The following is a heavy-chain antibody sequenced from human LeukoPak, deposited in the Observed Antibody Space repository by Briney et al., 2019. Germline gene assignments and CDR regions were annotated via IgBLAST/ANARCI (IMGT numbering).Heavy chain of an antibody. V-gene: IGHV3-53*01. CDR3: ARSRYYYDSSGYYYYFDH. CDR1: GFTVSSNY. J-gene: IGHJ4*02. CDR2: IYSGGST. D-gene: IGHD3-22*01. Sequence: GGSLRLSCAASGFTVSSNYMSWVRQAPGEGLEWGSVIYSGGSTYYADSVKGRFTISRHNTKNTLYLQMNSLRAEDTAVYYCARSRYYYDSSGYYYYFDHWGQGTLVTVSS.